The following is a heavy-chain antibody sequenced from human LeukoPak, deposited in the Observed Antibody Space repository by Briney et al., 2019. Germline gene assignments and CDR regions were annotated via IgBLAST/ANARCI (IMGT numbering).Heavy chain of an antibody. J-gene: IGHJ6*02. V-gene: IGHV1-8*01. D-gene: IGHD3-9*01. Sequence: ASVKVSCKASGYTFTSYDINWVRQATGQGLEWMGWMNPNSGNTGYAQKFQGRVTMTRNTSISTAYMELSSLRSEDTAVYYCARESRYFDWLQGADYYYGMDVWGQGTTVTVSS. CDR3: ARESRYFDWLQGADYYYGMDV. CDR2: MNPNSGNT. CDR1: GYTFTSYD.